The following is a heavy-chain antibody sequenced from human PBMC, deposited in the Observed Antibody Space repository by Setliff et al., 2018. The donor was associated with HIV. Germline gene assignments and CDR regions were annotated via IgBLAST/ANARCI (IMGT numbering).Heavy chain of an antibody. V-gene: IGHV4-61*02. CDR2: IYSSGNT. Sequence: SETLSLTCTVSGVSINSGNYYWGWIRQPAGKRLEWIGRIYSSGNTNYNPSLKSRVTISADTSKNQFSLKVRSVTVAHTAVYYCATHFDSSSWYSFDYWGQGTLVTVSS. J-gene: IGHJ4*02. CDR3: ATHFDSSSWYSFDY. CDR1: GVSINSGNYY. D-gene: IGHD6-13*01.